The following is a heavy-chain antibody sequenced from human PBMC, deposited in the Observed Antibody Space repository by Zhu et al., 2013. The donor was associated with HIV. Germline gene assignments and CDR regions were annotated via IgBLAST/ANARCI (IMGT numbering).Heavy chain of an antibody. D-gene: IGHD4-4*01. CDR3: AREHLNTVDYYNGMNV. CDR1: GYTFTSYY. J-gene: IGHJ6*02. Sequence: QVQLVQSGAEVKKPGASVKVSCKASGYTFTSYYMHWVRQAPGQGLEWMGIINPSGGSTSYAQKFQGRVTMTRDTSTSTVYMELSSLRSEDTAVYYCAREHLNTVDYYNGMNVWGPGTTVTVSS. V-gene: IGHV1-46*01. CDR2: INPSGGST.